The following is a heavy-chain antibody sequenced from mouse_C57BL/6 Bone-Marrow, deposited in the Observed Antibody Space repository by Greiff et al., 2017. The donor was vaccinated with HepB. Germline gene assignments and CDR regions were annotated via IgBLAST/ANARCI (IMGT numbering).Heavy chain of an antibody. Sequence: QVQLQQSDAELVKPGASVKISCKVSGYTFTDHTIHWMKQRPEQGLEWIGYIYPRDGSTKYNEKFKGKATLTADKSSSTAYMQLNSLTSEDSAVYFCASWIIYYYGSIQLGGDYWGQGTTLTVSS. D-gene: IGHD1-1*01. CDR1: GYTFTDHT. CDR2: IYPRDGST. J-gene: IGHJ2*01. V-gene: IGHV1-78*01. CDR3: ASWIIYYYGSIQLGGDY.